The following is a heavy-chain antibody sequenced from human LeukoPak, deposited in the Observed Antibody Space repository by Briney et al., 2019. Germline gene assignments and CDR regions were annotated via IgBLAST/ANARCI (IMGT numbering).Heavy chain of an antibody. D-gene: IGHD3-3*01. CDR3: ATDLLEGDFWREDAFDI. J-gene: IGHJ3*02. CDR2: FDPEDGET. Sequence: ASVKVSCKVSGYTLTELSMHWVRQAPGKGLEWMGGFDPEDGETIYAQKFQGRVTMIEDTSTDTAYMELSSLRSEETAVYYCATDLLEGDFWREDAFDIWGQGTMVTVSS. V-gene: IGHV1-24*01. CDR1: GYTLTELS.